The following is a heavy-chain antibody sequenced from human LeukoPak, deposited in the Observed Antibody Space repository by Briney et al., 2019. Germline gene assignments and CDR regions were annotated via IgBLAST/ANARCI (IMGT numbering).Heavy chain of an antibody. V-gene: IGHV3-48*01. CDR1: GFTFSSYS. CDR3: AKGYYDSSGYYWDYFDY. J-gene: IGHJ4*02. Sequence: GGSLRLSCAASGFTFSSYSMNWVRQAPGKGLEWVSYISSSSSTIYYADSVKGRFTISRDNAKNSLYLQMNSLRAEDTAVYYCAKGYYDSSGYYWDYFDYWGQGTLVTVSS. CDR2: ISSSSSTI. D-gene: IGHD3-22*01.